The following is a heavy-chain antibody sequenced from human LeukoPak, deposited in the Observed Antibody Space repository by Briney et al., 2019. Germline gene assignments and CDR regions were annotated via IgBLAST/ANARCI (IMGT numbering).Heavy chain of an antibody. CDR1: GYTFTSYG. J-gene: IGHJ5*02. D-gene: IGHD2-2*01. Sequence: ASVKVSCKASGYTFTSYGISWVRQAPGQGLEWMGWISAYNGNTNYAQKLQGRVTMTTDTSTSTAYMELRSLRSDDTAVYYCARDQRLSPRENWFDPWGQGTLVTVSS. V-gene: IGHV1-18*01. CDR3: ARDQRLSPRENWFDP. CDR2: ISAYNGNT.